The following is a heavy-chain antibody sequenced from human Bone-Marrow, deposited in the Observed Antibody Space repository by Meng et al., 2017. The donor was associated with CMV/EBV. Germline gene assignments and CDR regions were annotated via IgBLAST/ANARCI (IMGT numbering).Heavy chain of an antibody. CDR1: GGSISSYY. D-gene: IGHD3-16*01. CDR2: IYYSGST. CDR3: ARTPIDGGYYGMDV. Sequence: SETLSLTCTVSGGSISSYYWSWIRQPPGKGLEWIGYIYYSGSTNYNPSLKSRVTISVDTSKNQFSLKLSSVTAADTAVYYRARTPIDGGYYGMDVWGQGTTVTVSS. J-gene: IGHJ6*02. V-gene: IGHV4-59*01.